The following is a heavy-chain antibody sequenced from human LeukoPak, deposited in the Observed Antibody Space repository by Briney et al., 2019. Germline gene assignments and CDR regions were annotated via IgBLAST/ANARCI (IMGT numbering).Heavy chain of an antibody. D-gene: IGHD4-17*01. Sequence: PGGSLRLSCAASGFTFSSYAMSWVRQAPGKGLEWVSAISGSGDSTYYADSVKGRFTISRDNSKNTLYLQMNSLRAEDTAVYYCARVIQGYGDYFDYWGQGTLVTVSS. CDR2: ISGSGDST. CDR1: GFTFSSYA. V-gene: IGHV3-23*01. J-gene: IGHJ4*02. CDR3: ARVIQGYGDYFDY.